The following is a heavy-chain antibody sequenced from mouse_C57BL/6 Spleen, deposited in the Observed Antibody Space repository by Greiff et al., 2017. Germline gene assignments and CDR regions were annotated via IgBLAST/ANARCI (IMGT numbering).Heavy chain of an antibody. V-gene: IGHV5-6*01. D-gene: IGHD2-5*01. CDR2: ISSGGSYT. CDR1: GFTFSSYG. J-gene: IGHJ2*01. Sequence: EVHLVESGGDLVKPGGSLKLSCAASGFTFSSYGMSWVRQTPDKRLEWVATISSGGSYTYYPDSVKGRFTISRDNAKNTLYLQMSSLKSEDTAMYYCARGDSNLSYFDYWGQGTTLTVSS. CDR3: ARGDSNLSYFDY.